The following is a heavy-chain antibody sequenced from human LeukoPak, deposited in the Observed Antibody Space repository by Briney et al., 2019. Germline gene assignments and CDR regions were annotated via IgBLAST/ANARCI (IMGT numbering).Heavy chain of an antibody. J-gene: IGHJ6*02. CDR3: ARSGRIAPYYYYGMDV. CDR1: GGTFSSYA. V-gene: IGHV1-69*13. D-gene: IGHD6-13*01. CDR2: IIPIFGTA. Sequence: SVKVSCKASGGTFSSYAISWVRQAPGQGLEWMGGIIPIFGTANYAQKFQGRVAITADESTSTAYMELSSLRSEDTAVYYCARSGRIAPYYYYGMDVWGQGTTVTVSS.